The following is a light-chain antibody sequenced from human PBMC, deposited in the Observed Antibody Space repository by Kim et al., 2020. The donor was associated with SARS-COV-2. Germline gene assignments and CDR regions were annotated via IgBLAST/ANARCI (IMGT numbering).Light chain of an antibody. V-gene: IGLV3-1*01. CDR2: QDS. J-gene: IGLJ1*01. CDR3: QAWDSSTYV. CDR1: KLGDKY. Sequence: SYELTQPPSVSVSPGQTASITCSGDKLGDKYACWYQQKPGQSHVLVIYQDSKRPSGIPERFSSSNSGNTATLTISGTQAMDEADYYCQAWDSSTYVFGTGTKVTVL.